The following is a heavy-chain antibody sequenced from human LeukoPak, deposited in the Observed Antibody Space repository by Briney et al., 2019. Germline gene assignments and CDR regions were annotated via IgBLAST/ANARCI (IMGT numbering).Heavy chain of an antibody. J-gene: IGHJ4*02. Sequence: GGSLRLSCAASGFSVGDNYMSWVRQAPGKGLEWVSVIYSSGEIYYIESVEGRFTISRDNSKNILYLQMNTLRAEDTAVYYCARDPSSGYYSYFDYWGQGTLVTVSS. V-gene: IGHV3-53*01. CDR3: ARDPSSGYYSYFDY. CDR2: IYSSGEI. D-gene: IGHD3-22*01. CDR1: GFSVGDNY.